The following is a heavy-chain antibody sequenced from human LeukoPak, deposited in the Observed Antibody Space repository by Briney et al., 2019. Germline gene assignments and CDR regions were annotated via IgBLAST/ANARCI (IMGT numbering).Heavy chain of an antibody. CDR1: GYTFTGYA. J-gene: IGHJ4*02. V-gene: IGHV1-2*06. CDR2: IDPNSGGT. CDR3: TRDLTISGPIGI. D-gene: IGHD3-9*01. Sequence: ASVKASCKASGYTFTGYAMHWVRQAPGQGLEWVGRIDPNSGGTNYAQDFQGRVTITRDTSINTAYMELSSLRSDDTAMYYCTRDLTISGPIGIWGQGTLVTVSA.